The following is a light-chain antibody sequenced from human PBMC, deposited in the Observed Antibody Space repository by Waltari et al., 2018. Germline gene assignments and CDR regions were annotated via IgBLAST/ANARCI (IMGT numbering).Light chain of an antibody. Sequence: QSALTQPPSASGSPGQSVTISCTGTSSDVGGYNFVSWYQHHPGKAPRLIIYDVSERPSGVPDRFSGSKSGNTASLTVSGLQAEDEADYYCSSYVANNNPVFGGGTKLTVL. CDR2: DVS. V-gene: IGLV2-8*01. CDR3: SSYVANNNPV. J-gene: IGLJ2*01. CDR1: SSDVGGYNF.